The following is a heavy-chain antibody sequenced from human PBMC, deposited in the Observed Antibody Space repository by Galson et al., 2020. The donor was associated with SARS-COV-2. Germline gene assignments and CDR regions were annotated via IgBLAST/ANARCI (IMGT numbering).Heavy chain of an antibody. V-gene: IGHV3-9*01. D-gene: IGHD2-2*01. J-gene: IGHJ3*02. CDR1: GFTFDDYA. CDR3: AKDARSGICSGSSCDESAFEI. Sequence: GGSLSLSCAASGFTFDDYAMHWVRQAPGKGLEWVSGINWNSVTMRYADSVKGRFTISRDNAKNSLFLQMNSLRTEDTALYFCAKDARSGICSGSSCDESAFEIWGQGTLVTVSS. CDR2: INWNSVTM.